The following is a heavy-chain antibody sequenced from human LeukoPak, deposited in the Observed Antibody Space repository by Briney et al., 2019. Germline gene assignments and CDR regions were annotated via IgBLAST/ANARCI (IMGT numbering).Heavy chain of an antibody. V-gene: IGHV5-51*01. CDR1: GYSFTSYS. Sequence: GEPLKISCKGSGYSFTSYSIAWVRQMPGKGLEWMGIIYPGDSDTRYSPSFQGQVTISADKSISTAYLQWSSLKASDTAMYYCARPRDSSSWYDAFDIWGQGTMVTVSS. D-gene: IGHD6-13*01. J-gene: IGHJ3*02. CDR2: IYPGDSDT. CDR3: ARPRDSSSWYDAFDI.